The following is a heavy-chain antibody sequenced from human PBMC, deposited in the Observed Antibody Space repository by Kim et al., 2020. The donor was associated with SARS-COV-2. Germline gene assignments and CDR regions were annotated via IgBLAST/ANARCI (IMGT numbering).Heavy chain of an antibody. V-gene: IGHV4-59*01. CDR3: ARESRNLIFDY. Sequence: SETLSLTCSVSGGSISTFYWSWIRQPPGKGLEWIGYINYVGSTNYNPSLESRVTVSVDTSKNQFSLKLRSVTAADTAVYYCARESRNLIFDYCGQGALVT. D-gene: IGHD1-1*01. CDR2: INYVGST. J-gene: IGHJ4*02. CDR1: GGSISTFY.